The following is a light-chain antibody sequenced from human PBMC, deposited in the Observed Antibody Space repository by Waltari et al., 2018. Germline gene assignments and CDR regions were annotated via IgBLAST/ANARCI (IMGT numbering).Light chain of an antibody. CDR2: GDS. V-gene: IGKV3-20*01. Sequence: EVVLTQSPGTLSLSPGERATLSCRASQSGSRSRLAWYQDKTWQAPRLLTYGDSGRATGIPDRFSGSGSGTDFSLTISRVEPEDFAVYYCQQYGSSVMYTFGQGTKLEIK. J-gene: IGKJ2*01. CDR1: QSGSRSR. CDR3: QQYGSSVMYT.